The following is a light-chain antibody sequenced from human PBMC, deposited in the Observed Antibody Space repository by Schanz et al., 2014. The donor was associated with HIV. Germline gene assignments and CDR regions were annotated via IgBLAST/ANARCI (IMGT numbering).Light chain of an antibody. CDR1: QSVSSN. CDR2: GAS. J-gene: IGKJ1*01. V-gene: IGKV3-15*01. CDR3: QQRSNWSTWT. Sequence: EIVMTQSPATLSVSPGERATLSCRASQSVSSNLAWYQQKPGQAPRLLIYGASTRATGIPARFSGSGSGTEFTLTISSLQSEDFAVYYCQQRSNWSTWTFGQGTKVEIK.